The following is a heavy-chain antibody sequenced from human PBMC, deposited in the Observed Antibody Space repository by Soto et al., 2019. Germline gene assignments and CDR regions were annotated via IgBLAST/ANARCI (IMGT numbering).Heavy chain of an antibody. J-gene: IGHJ4*02. CDR3: ARGSDYDFWSGFDY. CDR1: GYTFTSYG. CDR2: ISAYNCNT. V-gene: IGHV1-18*01. D-gene: IGHD3-3*01. Sequence: GASVKVSCKASGYTFTSYGISWVRQAPGQGLEWMGWISAYNCNTNYAQKLKGRVTTTTDTSTSTAYLELRSLRSDDTAVYYCARGSDYDFWSGFDYWGQGTLVTVSS.